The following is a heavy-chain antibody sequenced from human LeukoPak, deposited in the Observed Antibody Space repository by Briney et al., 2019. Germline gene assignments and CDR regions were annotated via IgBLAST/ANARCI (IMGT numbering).Heavy chain of an antibody. J-gene: IGHJ4*02. CDR1: GFTFSSYW. V-gene: IGHV3-74*01. CDR2: INSDGSST. CDR3: ARLGYSSWYYFDY. D-gene: IGHD2-15*01. Sequence: GGSLRLSCAASGFTFSSYWMNWVRQAPGKGLVWVSRINSDGSSTSYADSVKGRFTISRDNAKNTLYLQMNSLRAEDTAVYYCARLGYSSWYYFDYWGQGTLVTVSS.